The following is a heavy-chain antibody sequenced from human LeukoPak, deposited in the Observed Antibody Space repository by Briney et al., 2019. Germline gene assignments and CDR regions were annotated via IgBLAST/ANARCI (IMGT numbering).Heavy chain of an antibody. CDR2: IKHDGSEK. V-gene: IGHV3-7*01. Sequence: GGSLRLSCAASGFIFTGYFMSWVRQAPGKGLEWVASIKHDGSEKYYVDSVRGRFTISRDNTKNLLYLQMSSLRAEDTAVYYCATDRGWRTSGYYLYYFEYWGQGTLVTFSS. CDR1: GFIFTGYF. CDR3: ATDRGWRTSGYYLYYFEY. D-gene: IGHD3-3*01. J-gene: IGHJ4*02.